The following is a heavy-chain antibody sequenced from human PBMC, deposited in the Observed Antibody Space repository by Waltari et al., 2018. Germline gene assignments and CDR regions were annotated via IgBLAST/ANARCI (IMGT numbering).Heavy chain of an antibody. CDR2: IYHSGST. V-gene: IGHV4-38-2*01. J-gene: IGHJ3*02. CDR3: ARTLNDAFDI. CDR1: GYSISSGYY. Sequence: QVQLQESGPGLVKPSETLSLTCAVSGYSISSGYYWGWIRQPPGKGLEWIGSIYHSGSTYYNPSLKSRVTISVDTSKNQFSLKLSSVTAADTAVYYCARTLNDAFDIWGQGTMVTVSS.